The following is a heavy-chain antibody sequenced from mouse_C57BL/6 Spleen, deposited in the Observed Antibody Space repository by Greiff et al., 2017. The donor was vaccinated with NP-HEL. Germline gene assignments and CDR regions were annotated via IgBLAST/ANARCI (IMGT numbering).Heavy chain of an antibody. D-gene: IGHD1-1*01. Sequence: VQLKESGPGLVKPSQTVFLTCTVTGISITTGNYRWSWIRQFPGNKLEWIGYIYYSGTITYNPSLTSRTTITRDTPKNQFFLEMNSLTAEDTATYYCARVGSNPYAMDYWGQGTSVTVSS. J-gene: IGHJ4*01. V-gene: IGHV3-5*01. CDR3: ARVGSNPYAMDY. CDR1: GISITTGNYR. CDR2: IYYSGTI.